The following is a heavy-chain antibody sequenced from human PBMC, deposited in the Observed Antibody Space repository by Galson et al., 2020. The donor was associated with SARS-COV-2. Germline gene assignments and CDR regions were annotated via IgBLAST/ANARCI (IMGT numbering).Heavy chain of an antibody. V-gene: IGHV4-59*01. Sequence: ISSYYWSWIRQPPGKGLEWIGYIYYSGSTNYNPSLKSRVTISVDTSKNQFSLKLSSVTAADTAVYYCARDATTYYDFWSGYFYGMDVWGQGTTVTVSS. J-gene: IGHJ6*02. CDR2: IYYSGST. CDR1: ISSYY. D-gene: IGHD3-3*01. CDR3: ARDATTYYDFWSGYFYGMDV.